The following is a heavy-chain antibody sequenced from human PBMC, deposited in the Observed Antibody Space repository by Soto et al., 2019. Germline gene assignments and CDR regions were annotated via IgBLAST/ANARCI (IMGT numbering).Heavy chain of an antibody. D-gene: IGHD5-18*01. J-gene: IGHJ4*02. CDR2: IIPIFGTA. V-gene: IGHV1-69*13. CDR1: GGTFSSYS. CDR3: AYSYGLRGFYYFDY. Sequence: GASVKVSCKASGGTFSSYSISWVLQAPGQGLEWMGGIIPIFGTANYAQKFQGRVTITADESTSTAYMELSSLRSEDTAVYYCAYSYGLRGFYYFDYWGQGTLVTVSS.